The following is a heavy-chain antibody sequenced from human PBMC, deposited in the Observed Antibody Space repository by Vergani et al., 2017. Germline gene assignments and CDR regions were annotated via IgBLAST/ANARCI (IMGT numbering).Heavy chain of an antibody. CDR1: GFTFSNSA. D-gene: IGHD2/OR15-2a*01. CDR2: ISGPGLST. J-gene: IGHJ4*01. CDR3: VKEKIDLGSYFFDS. Sequence: EVHLLESGGGLVQSGESLRLSCAASGFTFSNSAVSWVRQAPGRGLAWVSSISGPGLSTYYADSVKGRFSISRDNSKNTVFLQMHSLSAEDTAIYYCVKEKIDLGSYFFDSWGHGILVTVSS. V-gene: IGHV3-23*01.